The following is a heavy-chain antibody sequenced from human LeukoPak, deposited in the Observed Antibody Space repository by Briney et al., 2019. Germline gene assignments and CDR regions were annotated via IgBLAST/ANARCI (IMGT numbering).Heavy chain of an antibody. CDR3: ARDYSGYPELWGFDY. D-gene: IGHD5-12*01. V-gene: IGHV1-2*02. Sequence: ASVKVSCKASGYTFTDSYMHWVRQAPGQGLEWMGWVNPNSGGTNYAQDFQGRVTMTRDTSLNTVYMELSRLRSEDTAVYYCARDYSGYPELWGFDYWGQGTLVTVSS. CDR1: GYTFTDSY. J-gene: IGHJ4*02. CDR2: VNPNSGGT.